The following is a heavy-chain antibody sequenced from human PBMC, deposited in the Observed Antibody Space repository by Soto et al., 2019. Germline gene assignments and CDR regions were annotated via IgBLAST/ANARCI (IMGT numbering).Heavy chain of an antibody. D-gene: IGHD5-18*01. CDR2: INPNSGDT. Sequence: GASVKVSCKSSGYAFTGYYFHWVRQAPGQGLEWMGWINPNSGDTNYAQKFQGRVTMTRDTSFGTAYMELSSLRSDDTAVYYCATRYSYVHFWGQGTLVTVSS. V-gene: IGHV1-2*02. CDR1: GYAFTGYY. CDR3: ATRYSYVHF. J-gene: IGHJ4*02.